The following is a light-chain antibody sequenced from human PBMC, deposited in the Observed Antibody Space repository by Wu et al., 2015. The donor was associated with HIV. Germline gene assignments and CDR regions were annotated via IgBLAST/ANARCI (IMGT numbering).Light chain of an antibody. J-gene: IGKJ4*01. CDR2: GIS. V-gene: IGKV3-11*01. Sequence: IVLTQSPATLSLSPGERATLSCRASQRVSNYLAWYQQKPGQAPRLLIYGISTRATGIPGRFSGSGSGTDFTLTISSLEPEDFAVYYCQQYGSAVSFGGGTKVEIK. CDR1: QRVSNY. CDR3: QQYGSAVS.